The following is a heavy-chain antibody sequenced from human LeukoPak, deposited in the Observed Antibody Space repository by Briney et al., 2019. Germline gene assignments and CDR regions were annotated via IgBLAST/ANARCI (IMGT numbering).Heavy chain of an antibody. V-gene: IGHV3-48*01. CDR1: GFTFSSYS. J-gene: IGHJ4*02. CDR3: ARVYRVSSSDY. CDR2: ISSSSSTI. D-gene: IGHD2-2*01. Sequence: QSGGSLRLSCAASGFTFSSYSMNWVRQAPAKGLEWVSYISSSSSTIYYADSVKGRFTISRDNAKNSLYLQMNSLRAEDTAVYYCARVYRVSSSDYWGQGTLVTVSS.